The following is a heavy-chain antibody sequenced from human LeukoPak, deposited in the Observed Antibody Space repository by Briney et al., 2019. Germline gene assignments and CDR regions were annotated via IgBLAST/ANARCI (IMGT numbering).Heavy chain of an antibody. Sequence: GGSLRLSCAASGFTFSSYGMHWVRQAPGKGLEWVAFIRYDGSKKYYADSVKGRFTVSRDNSKNTLYLEMNSLRAEDTAVYYCAKRDCTNGVCHIDYWGQGTLVTVSS. CDR3: AKRDCTNGVCHIDY. CDR2: IRYDGSKK. CDR1: GFTFSSYG. D-gene: IGHD2-8*01. J-gene: IGHJ4*02. V-gene: IGHV3-30*02.